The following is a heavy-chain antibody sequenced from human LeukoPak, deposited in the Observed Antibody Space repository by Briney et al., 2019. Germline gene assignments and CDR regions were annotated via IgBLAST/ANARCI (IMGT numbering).Heavy chain of an antibody. CDR3: ARRAGNSSAYDY. D-gene: IGHD3-22*01. CDR1: GFTFNSYS. Sequence: GGSLRLSCAASGFTFNSYSMNWVRQAPGKGLEWVSSISSGSTYLYYAASVKGRFTISRDNTKNSLYLQMNSLRAEDTAVYYCARRAGNSSAYDYWGQGTLVTVSS. CDR2: ISSGSTYL. J-gene: IGHJ4*02. V-gene: IGHV3-21*01.